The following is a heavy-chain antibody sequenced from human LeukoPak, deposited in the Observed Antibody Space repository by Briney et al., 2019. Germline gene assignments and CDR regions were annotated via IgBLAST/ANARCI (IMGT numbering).Heavy chain of an antibody. CDR2: IIPIFGTA. CDR3: AREVGETYYYDSSGYNWFDP. J-gene: IGHJ5*02. CDR1: GGTFSSYA. Sequence: SVKVSCKASGGTFSSYAISWVRQAPGQGLEWMGGIIPIFGTANYAQKFQGRVTITADESTSTAYMELSSLRSEDTAVYYCAREVGETYYYDSSGYNWFDPWGQGTLVTVSS. V-gene: IGHV1-69*13. D-gene: IGHD3-22*01.